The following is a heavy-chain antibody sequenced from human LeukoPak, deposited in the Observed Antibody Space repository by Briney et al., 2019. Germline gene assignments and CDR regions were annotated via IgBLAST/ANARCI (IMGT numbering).Heavy chain of an antibody. Sequence: ASVKVSCKASGYTFTSYDINWVRQATGQGPEWMGWMNPNSGNTGYAQKFQGRVTMTRSTSISTAYMELSSLRSEDTAVYYCARRMYGSGSPPLYYWGQGTLVTVSS. CDR3: ARRMYGSGSPPLYY. J-gene: IGHJ4*02. CDR1: GYTFTSYD. CDR2: MNPNSGNT. D-gene: IGHD3-10*01. V-gene: IGHV1-8*01.